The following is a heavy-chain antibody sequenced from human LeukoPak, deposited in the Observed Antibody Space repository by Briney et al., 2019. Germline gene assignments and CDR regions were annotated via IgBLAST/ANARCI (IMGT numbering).Heavy chain of an antibody. D-gene: IGHD3-3*01. CDR2: INPNSGGT. CDR1: GYTFTGYY. Sequence: ASVKVSCKASGYTFTGYYMHWVRQAPGQGLEWMGWINPNSGGTNYAQKFQGRVTMTRDTSISTAYMELSRLRSGDTAVYYCARDRAGLRFLEWLLDYWGQGTLVTVSS. CDR3: ARDRAGLRFLEWLLDY. J-gene: IGHJ4*02. V-gene: IGHV1-2*02.